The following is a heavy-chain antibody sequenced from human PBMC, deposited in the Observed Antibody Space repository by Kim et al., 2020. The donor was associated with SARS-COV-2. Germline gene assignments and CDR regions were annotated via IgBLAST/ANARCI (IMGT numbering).Heavy chain of an antibody. Sequence: GGSLRLSCAASGFTFDDYAMHWVRQAPGKGLEWVSGISWNSGSIGYADSVKGRFTISRDNAKNSLYLQMNSLRAEDTALYYCAKDLRESSSLEGLGLHFWGQGTLVTVSS. D-gene: IGHD6-13*01. V-gene: IGHV3-9*01. CDR2: ISWNSGSI. J-gene: IGHJ4*02. CDR1: GFTFDDYA. CDR3: AKDLRESSSLEGLGLHF.